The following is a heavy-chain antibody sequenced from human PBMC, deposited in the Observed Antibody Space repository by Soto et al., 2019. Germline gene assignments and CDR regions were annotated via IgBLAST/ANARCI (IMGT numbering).Heavy chain of an antibody. CDR2: INPSGGST. J-gene: IGHJ1*01. CDR1: GYTFTSYY. V-gene: IGHV1-46*01. Sequence: ASVKVSCKASGYTFTSYYMHWVRQAPGQGLEWMGIINPSGGSTSYAQKFQGRVTMTRDTSMSTVYMELSSLRSEDTAVYYCARASIVVVTATGSAEYFQHWGQGTLVTVSS. D-gene: IGHD2-21*02. CDR3: ARASIVVVTATGSAEYFQH.